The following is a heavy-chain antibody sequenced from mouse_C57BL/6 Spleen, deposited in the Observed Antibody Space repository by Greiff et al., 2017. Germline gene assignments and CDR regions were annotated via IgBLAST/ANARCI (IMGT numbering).Heavy chain of an antibody. J-gene: IGHJ1*03. V-gene: IGHV5-16*01. Sequence: EVQVVESEGGLVQPGSSMKLSCTASGFTFSDYYMAWVRQVPEKGLEWVANINYDGSSTYYLDSLKSRFIISRDNAKNILYLQMSSLKSEDTATYYCARDPLYCGSSYWYFDVWGTGTTVTVSS. CDR3: ARDPLYCGSSYWYFDV. CDR1: GFTFSDYY. CDR2: INYDGSST. D-gene: IGHD1-1*01.